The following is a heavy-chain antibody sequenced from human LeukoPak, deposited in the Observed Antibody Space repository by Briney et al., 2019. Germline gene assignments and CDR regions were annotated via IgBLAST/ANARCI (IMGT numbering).Heavy chain of an antibody. CDR1: GRSISSYY. Sequence: PSDTLSLTYTVSGRSISSYYWSWIRQPPGKGREWIGYLYYSGSTNYNPSLKSRVTISVDTSKNQFSLKLSSVTAADTAVYYCAREIHHGCSSTSCGYYYYMDVWGKGTTVTVSS. V-gene: IGHV4-59*01. J-gene: IGHJ6*03. CDR3: AREIHHGCSSTSCGYYYYMDV. D-gene: IGHD2-2*01. CDR2: LYYSGST.